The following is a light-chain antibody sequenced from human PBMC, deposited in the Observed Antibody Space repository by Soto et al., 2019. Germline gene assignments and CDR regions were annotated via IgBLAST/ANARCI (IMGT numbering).Light chain of an antibody. J-gene: IGKJ2*01. CDR3: QQSYSAPGT. Sequence: IQMTQAPSSLTASVGDRVTITCRASQSISTYLNWYQQKPGKAPKLLIYAASSLQSGVPSRFSGSGSGTDFTLTITSLQPEDFATYYCQQSYSAPGTFGQGNKLVIK. CDR1: QSISTY. V-gene: IGKV1-39*01. CDR2: AAS.